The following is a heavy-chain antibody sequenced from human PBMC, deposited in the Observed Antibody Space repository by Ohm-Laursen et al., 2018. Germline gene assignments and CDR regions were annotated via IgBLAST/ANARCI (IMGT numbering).Heavy chain of an antibody. Sequence: SLRLSRSASGFTFDDYGMHWVRQVPGKGKKKKKKKKKNSGSIVYADSVKGRFTISRDNAKNSLYLQMNSLRPEDTALYYCAKGGYSGYDSNIDYWGQGTLVTVS. CDR2: KKKNSGSI. CDR1: GFTFDDYG. V-gene: IGHV3-9*01. CDR3: AKGGYSGYDSNIDY. D-gene: IGHD5-12*01. J-gene: IGHJ4*02.